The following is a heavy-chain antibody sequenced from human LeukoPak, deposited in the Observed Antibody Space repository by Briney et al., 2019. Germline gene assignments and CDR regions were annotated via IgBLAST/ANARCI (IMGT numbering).Heavy chain of an antibody. CDR2: IYNTGNT. CDR1: SFTVSSNC. Sequence: GRSLRLSCAAASFTVSSNCMIWVRQPPGKGLEWVSVIYNTGNTYHADSVKGRFTISRHNSKNTVYLQMNNLRAQGTAMYYGARVDTTLSYKLDYWGQGTLVTVSS. D-gene: IGHD1-1*01. J-gene: IGHJ4*02. V-gene: IGHV3-53*04. CDR3: ARVDTTLSYKLDY.